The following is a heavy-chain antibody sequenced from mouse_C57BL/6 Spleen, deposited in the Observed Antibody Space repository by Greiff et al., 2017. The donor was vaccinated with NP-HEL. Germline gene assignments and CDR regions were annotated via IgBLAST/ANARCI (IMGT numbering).Heavy chain of an antibody. Sequence: EVKLVESGGDLVKPGGSLKLSCAASGFTFSSYGMSWVRQTPDKRLEWVATISSGGSYTYYPDSVKGRFTISRDNAKNTLYLQMSSLKSEDTAMYYCARHLHITTVVAPDAMDYWGQGTSVTVSS. CDR3: ARHLHITTVVAPDAMDY. D-gene: IGHD1-1*01. V-gene: IGHV5-6*01. CDR2: ISSGGSYT. CDR1: GFTFSSYG. J-gene: IGHJ4*01.